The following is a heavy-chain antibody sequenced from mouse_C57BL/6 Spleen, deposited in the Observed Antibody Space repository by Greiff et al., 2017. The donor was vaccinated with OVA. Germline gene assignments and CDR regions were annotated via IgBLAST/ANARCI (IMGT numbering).Heavy chain of an antibody. CDR1: GYSITSGYY. Sequence: EVQLQQSGPGLVKPSQSLSLTCSVTGYSITSGYYWNWIRQFPGNKLEWMGYISYDGSNNYNPSLKNRISITRDTSKNQFFLKLNSVTTEDTATYYCARGWLLRVYYFDYWGQGTTLTVSS. V-gene: IGHV3-6*01. D-gene: IGHD2-3*01. CDR3: ARGWLLRVYYFDY. CDR2: ISYDGSN. J-gene: IGHJ2*01.